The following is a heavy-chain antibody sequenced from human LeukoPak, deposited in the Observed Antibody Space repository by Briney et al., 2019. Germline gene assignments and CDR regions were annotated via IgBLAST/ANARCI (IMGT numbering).Heavy chain of an antibody. Sequence: GGSLRLSCAASGFTFSNYWMSWVRQAPGKGLEWVANIKQDASEEYNVDSVKGRFTISRDNANTSLYLQMNSLRAQDTAVHSCARDRFFPGYWGQGTLVTVSS. J-gene: IGHJ4*02. D-gene: IGHD2/OR15-2a*01. CDR1: GFTFSNYW. V-gene: IGHV3-7*01. CDR3: ARDRFFPGY. CDR2: IKQDASEE.